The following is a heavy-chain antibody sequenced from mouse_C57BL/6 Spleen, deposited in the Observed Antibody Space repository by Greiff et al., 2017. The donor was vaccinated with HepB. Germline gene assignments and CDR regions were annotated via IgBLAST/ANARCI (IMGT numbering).Heavy chain of an antibody. V-gene: IGHV1-80*01. Sequence: VQLQQSGAELVKPGASVKISCKASGYAFSSYWMNWVKQRPGKGLEWIGQIYPGDGDTNYNGKFKGKATLTADKSSSTAYMQLSSLTSEDSAVYFCARNYYGSSYGFAYGGQGTLVTVSA. J-gene: IGHJ3*01. CDR1: GYAFSSYW. CDR3: ARNYYGSSYGFAY. D-gene: IGHD1-1*01. CDR2: IYPGDGDT.